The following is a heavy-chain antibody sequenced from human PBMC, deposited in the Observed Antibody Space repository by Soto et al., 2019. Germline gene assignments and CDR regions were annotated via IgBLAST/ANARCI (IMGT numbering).Heavy chain of an antibody. Sequence: GGSLRLSCAASGFTFSSYAMTWVRQAPGKGLEWVSAIRDSGGNTYYADSVKGRFTISRDNSRNTLYLQMNSLRAEDTALYYCAKSYSSRWYWLDYWGQGTLVTXSS. CDR2: IRDSGGNT. V-gene: IGHV3-23*01. CDR1: GFTFSSYA. CDR3: AKSYSSRWYWLDY. J-gene: IGHJ4*02. D-gene: IGHD6-13*01.